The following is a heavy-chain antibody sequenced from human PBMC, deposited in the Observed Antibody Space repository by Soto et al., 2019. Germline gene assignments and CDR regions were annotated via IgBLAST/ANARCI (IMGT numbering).Heavy chain of an antibody. V-gene: IGHV4-59*01. Sequence: SETLSLTCTGCGGSISSYYWSWIRQPPGKGLEWIGYIYYSGSTNYNPSLKSRVTISVDTSKNQFSLKLSSVTAADTAVYYCARLEKRLPTTSTYWAYATLV. J-gene: IGHJ4*03. D-gene: IGHD6-25*01. CDR3: ARLEKRLPTTSTY. CDR2: IYYSGST. CDR1: GGSISSYY.